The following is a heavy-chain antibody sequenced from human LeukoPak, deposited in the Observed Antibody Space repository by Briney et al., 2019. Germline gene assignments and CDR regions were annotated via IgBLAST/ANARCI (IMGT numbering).Heavy chain of an antibody. J-gene: IGHJ4*02. Sequence: ASVKVSCKASGYTFTGYYMHWVRQAPGQGLEWMGWINPNSGGTNYAQKFQGRVTMTRDTSISTAYMELSRLRSDDTAVYYCASTVDTAMVTSSNYWGQGTLVTVSS. V-gene: IGHV1-2*02. CDR2: INPNSGGT. CDR3: ASTVDTAMVTSSNY. CDR1: GYTFTGYY. D-gene: IGHD5-18*01.